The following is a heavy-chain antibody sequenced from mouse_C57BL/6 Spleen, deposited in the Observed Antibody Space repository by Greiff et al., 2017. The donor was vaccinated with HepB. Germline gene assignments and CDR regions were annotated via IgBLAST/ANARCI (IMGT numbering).Heavy chain of an antibody. Sequence: DVKLVESGGGLVKPGGSLKLSCAASGFTFSSYAMSWVRQTPEKRLEWVATISDGGSYTYYPDNVKGRFTISRDNAKNNLYLQMSHLKSEDTAMYYCANNRELRSCYFELWGTGTPVTDSS. CDR2: ISDGGSYT. CDR1: GFTFSSYA. J-gene: IGHJ1*03. CDR3: ANNRELRSCYFEL. V-gene: IGHV5-4*03. D-gene: IGHD1-1*01.